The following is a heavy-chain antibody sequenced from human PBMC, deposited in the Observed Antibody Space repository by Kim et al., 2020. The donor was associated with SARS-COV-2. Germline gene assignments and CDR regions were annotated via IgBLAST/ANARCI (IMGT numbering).Heavy chain of an antibody. CDR2: MSYDGSNK. Sequence: GGSLRLSCAVSGFSFSTYGMHWVRQAPGKGLQWVAVMSYDGSNKYYVDSVKGRFTISRDNSRNTLYLQMNSLRPEDTAVYFCAKDSSRFTSGSQYFFDYWGRGTLVIVPS. J-gene: IGHJ4*02. D-gene: IGHD5-18*01. V-gene: IGHV3-30*18. CDR3: AKDSSRFTSGSQYFFDY. CDR1: GFSFSTYG.